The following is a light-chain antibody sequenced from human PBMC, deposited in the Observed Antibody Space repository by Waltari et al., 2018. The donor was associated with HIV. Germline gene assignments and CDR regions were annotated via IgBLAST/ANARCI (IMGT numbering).Light chain of an antibody. V-gene: IGLV1-40*01. CDR2: GNT. Sequence: QSVLTQPPSVSGAPGQRVTISCTGSSSNIGAGYDVHWYQQLPGTAPKLLIYGNTNRPSGVPDRFCGSKSGTSASLAITGLQAEDEADYYCQSLRVFGGGTKLTVL. J-gene: IGLJ2*01. CDR3: QSLRV. CDR1: SSNIGAGYD.